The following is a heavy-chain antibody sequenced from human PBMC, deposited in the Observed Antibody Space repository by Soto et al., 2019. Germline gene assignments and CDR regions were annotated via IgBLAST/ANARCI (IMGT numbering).Heavy chain of an antibody. D-gene: IGHD2-21*02. CDR3: AREVVTAIPGYYYYYGMDV. V-gene: IGHV5-51*01. Sequence: GESLKISCKGSGYSFTSYWIGWVRQMPGKGLEWMGIIYPGDSDTRYSPSFQGQVTISADKSISTAYLQWSSLKASDTAMYYCAREVVTAIPGYYYYYGMDVWGQGTTVTVSS. J-gene: IGHJ6*02. CDR2: IYPGDSDT. CDR1: GYSFTSYW.